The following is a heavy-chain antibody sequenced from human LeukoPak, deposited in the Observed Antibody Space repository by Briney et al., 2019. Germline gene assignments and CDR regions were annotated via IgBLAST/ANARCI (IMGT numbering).Heavy chain of an antibody. CDR3: AELGITMIGGV. J-gene: IGHJ6*04. Sequence: GVSLRLSCAASGFTFSSYGMSWVRQAPGKGLEWVSAISSSGSTIYYADSVKGRFTIARDNAKNSLYLQMNSLRAEDTAVYYCAELGITMIGGVWGKGTTVTISS. V-gene: IGHV3-48*04. CDR1: GFTFSSYG. D-gene: IGHD3-10*02. CDR2: ISSSGSTI.